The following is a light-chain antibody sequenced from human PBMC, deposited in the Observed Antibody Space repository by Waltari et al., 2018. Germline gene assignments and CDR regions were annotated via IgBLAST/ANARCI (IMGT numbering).Light chain of an antibody. CDR3: SSYTNRILV. J-gene: IGLJ2*01. Sequence: QSALTQPASVSGSPGQSITISCTGSSSDIGDYDYFSWYQQHPGEAPKLIIYDVNHRPSGISNRFSGSKSCSAASLTISVLQAEDEADYYCSSYTNRILVFGGGTKLTVL. V-gene: IGLV2-14*03. CDR2: DVN. CDR1: SSDIGDYDY.